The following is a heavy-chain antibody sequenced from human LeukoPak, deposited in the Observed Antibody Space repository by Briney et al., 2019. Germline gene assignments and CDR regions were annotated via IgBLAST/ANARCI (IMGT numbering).Heavy chain of an antibody. V-gene: IGHV3-30*03. J-gene: IGHJ4*02. CDR3: SRTYYYDSSGYFDY. Sequence: GGSLRLSCAASGFTFSSYGMRWVRQAPGKGLEWVAVISYDGSNKYYADSVKGRFTISRDISKNTLYLQMNSLRAEDTAVYYCSRTYYYDSSGYFDYWGQGTLVTVSS. CDR1: GFTFSSYG. CDR2: ISYDGSNK. D-gene: IGHD3-22*01.